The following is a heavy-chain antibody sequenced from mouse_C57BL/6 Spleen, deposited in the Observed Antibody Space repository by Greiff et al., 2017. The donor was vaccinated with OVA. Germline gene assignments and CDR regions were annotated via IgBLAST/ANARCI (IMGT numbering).Heavy chain of an antibody. J-gene: IGHJ1*03. V-gene: IGHV1-50*01. CDR3: ARRGMLYDYDGWYFDV. CDR1: GYTFTSYW. D-gene: IGHD2-4*01. Sequence: QVQLQQPGAELVKPGASVKLSCKASGYTFTSYWMQWVKQRPGQGLEWIGEIDPSDSYTNYNQKFKGKAILTVDTSSSTAYMQLSSLTSEDSAVYYCARRGMLYDYDGWYFDVWGTGTTVTVSS. CDR2: IDPSDSYT.